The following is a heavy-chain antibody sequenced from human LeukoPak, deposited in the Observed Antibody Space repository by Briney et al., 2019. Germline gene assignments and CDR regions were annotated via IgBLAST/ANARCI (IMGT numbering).Heavy chain of an antibody. V-gene: IGHV3-30*03. CDR2: ISYDGSNK. J-gene: IGHJ3*02. CDR3: ARDVGGGRITIFGVDKANDAFDI. D-gene: IGHD3-3*01. Sequence: GGSLRLSCAASGFTFSNAWMSWVRQAPGKGLEWVAVISYDGSNKYYADSVKGRFTISRDNAKNSLYLQMNSLRAEDTAVYYCARDVGGGRITIFGVDKANDAFDIWGQGTMVTVSS. CDR1: GFTFSNAW.